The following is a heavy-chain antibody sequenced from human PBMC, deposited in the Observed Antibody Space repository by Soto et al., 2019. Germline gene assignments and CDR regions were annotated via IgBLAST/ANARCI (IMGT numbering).Heavy chain of an antibody. V-gene: IGHV4-30-2*01. CDR3: ARARSASGSLYFDY. D-gene: IGHD3-10*01. Sequence: SETLSLTCTVSGGSINSGDYSWTWIRQPPGKGLEWIGYIYHTGTTYYNMSLKSRVTISVDRSKNQFSLKLSSVTAADTAVYYCARARSASGSLYFDYWGQGTLVTVSS. J-gene: IGHJ4*02. CDR1: GGSINSGDYS. CDR2: IYHTGTT.